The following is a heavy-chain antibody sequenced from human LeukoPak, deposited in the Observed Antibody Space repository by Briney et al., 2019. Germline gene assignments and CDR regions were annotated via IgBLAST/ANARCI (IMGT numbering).Heavy chain of an antibody. CDR3: ARGHIYGDYVDY. V-gene: IGHV1-2*04. Sequence: ASVKDSCKASGYTFTGYYMHWVRQALGQGLEWMGWINPNSGGTNYAQKFQGWVTMTRDTSISTAYMELSRLRSDDTAVYYCARGHIYGDYVDYWGQGTLVTVSS. CDR2: INPNSGGT. CDR1: GYTFTGYY. D-gene: IGHD4-17*01. J-gene: IGHJ4*02.